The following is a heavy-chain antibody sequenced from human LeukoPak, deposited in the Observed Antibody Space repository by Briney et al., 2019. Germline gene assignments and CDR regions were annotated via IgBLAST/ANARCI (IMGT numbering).Heavy chain of an antibody. CDR1: RFTFSSYA. J-gene: IGHJ6*02. CDR3: AKDPGDNYYYYGMDV. CDR2: ISGSGGST. D-gene: IGHD3-10*01. V-gene: IGHV3-23*01. Sequence: GGSLRLSCAASRFTFSSYAMSWVRQAPGKGLEWVSAISGSGGSTYYADSVKGRFTISRDNSKNTLYLQMNSLRAEDTAVYYCAKDPGDNYYYYGMDVWGQGTTVTVSS.